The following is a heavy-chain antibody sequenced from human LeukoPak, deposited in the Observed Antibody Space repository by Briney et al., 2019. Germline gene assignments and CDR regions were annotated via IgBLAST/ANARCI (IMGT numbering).Heavy chain of an antibody. D-gene: IGHD6-13*01. CDR3: ARENSGWYGAFDI. Sequence: PAGSLRLSCAASGFTFSSYWMHWVRHAPGKGLVWVSRINSDGSSTSYADSVKGRFTISRDNAKNTLYLQMNSLRAEDTAVYYCARENSGWYGAFDIWGQGTMVTVSS. CDR2: INSDGSST. V-gene: IGHV3-74*01. CDR1: GFTFSSYW. J-gene: IGHJ3*02.